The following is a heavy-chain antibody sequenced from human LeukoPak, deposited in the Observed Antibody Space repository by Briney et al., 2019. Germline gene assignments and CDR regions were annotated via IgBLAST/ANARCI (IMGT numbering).Heavy chain of an antibody. J-gene: IGHJ4*02. D-gene: IGHD3-16*02. CDR3: ARDYDYVWGSYRYLPNFDY. V-gene: IGHV4-38-2*02. CDR2: IYHSGST. Sequence: SETLSLTCTVSGYSISSGYYWGWIRQPPGKGLEWIGSIYHSGSTYYNPSLKSRVTISVDTSKNQSSLKLSSVTAADTAVYYCARDYDYVWGSYRYLPNFDYWGQGTLVTVSS. CDR1: GYSISSGYY.